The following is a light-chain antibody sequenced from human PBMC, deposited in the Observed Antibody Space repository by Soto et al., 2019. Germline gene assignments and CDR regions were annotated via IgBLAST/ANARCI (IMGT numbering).Light chain of an antibody. CDR3: KQYLPNSPWV. CDR2: DVS. Sequence: DIQMTQSPSTLSASVGDKVTITCRTSQSPGNWLAWYQHRPGKAPRLLIYDVSTLENGVPSRFSGSRSGTEFTLAISDLQTSAFASYYCKQYLPNSPWVFGQRT. V-gene: IGKV1-5*01. CDR1: QSPGNW. J-gene: IGKJ1*01.